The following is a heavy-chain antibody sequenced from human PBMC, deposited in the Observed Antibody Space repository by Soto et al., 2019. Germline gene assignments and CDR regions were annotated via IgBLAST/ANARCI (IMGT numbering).Heavy chain of an antibody. Sequence: ASVKGSCKASGYTLSSYHISWVRQASGQGLEWMGWVNPNSNETDYAQKFQGRVTMTGNTSIRTAYMELSSLRSDDTAVYYCVRSGRRSGIDYWGQGTLVTVSS. CDR1: GYTLSSYH. CDR3: VRSGRRSGIDY. CDR2: VNPNSNET. V-gene: IGHV1-8*01. J-gene: IGHJ4*02. D-gene: IGHD5-12*01.